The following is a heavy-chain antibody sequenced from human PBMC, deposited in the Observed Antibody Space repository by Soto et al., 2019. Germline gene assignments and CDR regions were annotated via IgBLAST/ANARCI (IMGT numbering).Heavy chain of an antibody. V-gene: IGHV4-39*01. CDR2: IYYSGST. Sequence: SETLSLTCTVSGGSISSSSYYWGWIRQPPGKGLEGIGSIYYSGSTYYNPSLKSRVTISVDTSKNQFSLKLSSVTAADTAVYYCARHVIGGGDPLLFDYWGQGTLVTVSS. D-gene: IGHD2-21*01. J-gene: IGHJ4*02. CDR3: ARHVIGGGDPLLFDY. CDR1: GGSISSSSYY.